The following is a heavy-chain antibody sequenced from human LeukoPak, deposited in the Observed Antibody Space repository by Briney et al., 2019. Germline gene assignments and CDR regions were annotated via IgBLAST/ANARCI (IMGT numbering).Heavy chain of an antibody. CDR3: ARLFVPLYYFDY. V-gene: IGHV4-59*05. CDR2: IYYSGST. CDR1: GGSISRYY. J-gene: IGHJ4*02. D-gene: IGHD2-8*01. Sequence: SETLSLTCTVSGGSISRYYWSWIRQPPGKGLEWIGSIYYSGSTYYNPSLKSRVTISVDTSKNQFSLKLSSVTAADTAVYYCARLFVPLYYFDYWGQGTLVTVSS.